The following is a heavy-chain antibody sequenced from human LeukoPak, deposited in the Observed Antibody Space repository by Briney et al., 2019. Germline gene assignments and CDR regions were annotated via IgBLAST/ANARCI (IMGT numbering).Heavy chain of an antibody. J-gene: IGHJ3*02. CDR1: GFTFSSYA. V-gene: IGHV3-23*01. CDR2: ISGSGGST. CDR3: AKAEYSSGWYDAFDI. D-gene: IGHD6-19*01. Sequence: PGGSLRLSCAASGFTFSSYAMSWVRQAPGKGLEWVSAISGSGGSTYYADSVKGRFTISRDDSKNTLYLQMNSLRAEDTAVYYCAKAEYSSGWYDAFDIWGQGTMVTVSS.